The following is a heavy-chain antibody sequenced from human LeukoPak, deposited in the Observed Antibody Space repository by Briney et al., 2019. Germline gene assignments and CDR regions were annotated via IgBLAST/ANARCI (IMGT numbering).Heavy chain of an antibody. J-gene: IGHJ3*02. CDR2: IKSKTDGGTT. V-gene: IGHV3-15*01. CDR1: GFTFSSYS. D-gene: IGHD2-2*01. Sequence: GGSLRLSCAASGFTFSSYSMNWVRQAPGKGLEWVSRIKSKTDGGTTDYAAPVKGRFTISRDDSKNTLYLQMNSLKAEDTAVYYCTTVFTSAFDIWGQGTMVTVSS. CDR3: TTVFTSAFDI.